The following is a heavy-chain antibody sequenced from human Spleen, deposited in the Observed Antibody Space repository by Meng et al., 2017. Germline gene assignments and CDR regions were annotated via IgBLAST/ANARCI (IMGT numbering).Heavy chain of an antibody. D-gene: IGHD3-10*01. CDR1: GGSLSGFF. Sequence: QPQQWCACLVQPSQTLSLPLAVSGGSLSGFFCTWIRQPPGQGLHLIGEINDSGTTNYNPSLNTQVTMSIDTSKNQFSLRLTSVTAADTAVYYCARGRRWNMSRGRGSFHYWGQGALVTVSS. V-gene: IGHV4-34*02. CDR3: ARGRRWNMSRGRGSFHY. CDR2: INDSGTT. J-gene: IGHJ4*02.